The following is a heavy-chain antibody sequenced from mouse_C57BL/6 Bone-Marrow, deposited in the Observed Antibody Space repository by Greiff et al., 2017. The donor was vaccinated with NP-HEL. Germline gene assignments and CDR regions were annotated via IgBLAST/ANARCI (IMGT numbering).Heavy chain of an antibody. CDR3: ADYYGSPYWYFDV. V-gene: IGHV1-81*01. J-gene: IGHJ1*03. D-gene: IGHD1-1*01. CDR2: IYPRSGNT. CDR1: GYTFTSYG. Sequence: VQLKESGAELARPGASVKLSCKASGYTFTSYGISWVKQRTGQGLEWIGEIYPRSGNTYYNEKFKGKATLTADKSSSTAYMELRSLTSEDSAVYFCADYYGSPYWYFDVWGTGTTVTVSS.